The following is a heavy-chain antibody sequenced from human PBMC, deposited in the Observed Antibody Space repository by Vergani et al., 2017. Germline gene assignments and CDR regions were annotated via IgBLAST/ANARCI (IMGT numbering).Heavy chain of an antibody. V-gene: IGHV3-43*01. J-gene: IGHJ4*02. D-gene: IGHD5-12*01. CDR1: GFTFSSYS. CDR2: ISWDGGST. Sequence: EVQLVESGGGLVQPGGSLRLSCAASGFTFSSYSMNWVRQAPGKGLEWVSLISWDGGSTYYADSVKGRFTISRDNSKNSLYLQMNSLRTEDTALYYCAKDSGLRGYSGYDSMDYWGQGTLVTVSS. CDR3: AKDSGLRGYSGYDSMDY.